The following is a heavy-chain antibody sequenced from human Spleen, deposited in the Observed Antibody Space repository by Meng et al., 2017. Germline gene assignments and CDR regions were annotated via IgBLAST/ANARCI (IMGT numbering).Heavy chain of an antibody. V-gene: IGHV3-15*01. CDR1: GISFTDAW. CDR2: IKRNSDGGTI. J-gene: IGHJ4*02. Sequence: EVQLGGAGGVLVKPGGSLGPACVASGISFTDAWMSWVRKAPGKGLEWVGRIKRNSDGGTIDYAAPVKGRFTISRDDSKNTLYLQMDSLITEDTAVYFCATGAAAADHWGQGTLVTVSS. D-gene: IGHD6-13*01. CDR3: ATGAAAADH.